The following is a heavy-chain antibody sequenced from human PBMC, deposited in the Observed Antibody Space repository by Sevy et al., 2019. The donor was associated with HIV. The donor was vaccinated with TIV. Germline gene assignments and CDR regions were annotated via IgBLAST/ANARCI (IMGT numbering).Heavy chain of an antibody. V-gene: IGHV3-23*01. D-gene: IGHD6-13*01. J-gene: IGHJ4*02. Sequence: GGSLRLSCAASGFTFSSYAMSWDRQAPGKGLEWVSAISGSGGSTYYAYSVKGRFTISRDNSKNTPYLQMNSLRAEDKAVYYCAKAHIAAAATGYFDYWGQGTLVTVSS. CDR3: AKAHIAAAATGYFDY. CDR1: GFTFSSYA. CDR2: ISGSGGST.